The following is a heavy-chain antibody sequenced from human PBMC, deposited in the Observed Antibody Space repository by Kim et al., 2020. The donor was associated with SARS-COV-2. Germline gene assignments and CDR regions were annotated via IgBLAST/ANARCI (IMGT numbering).Heavy chain of an antibody. CDR3: ARDLAIAAAGTDY. D-gene: IGHD6-13*01. J-gene: IGHJ4*02. V-gene: IGHV3-48*02. Sequence: YADSVKSRFTISRDNAKNSLYLQMNSLRDEDTAVYYCARDLAIAAAGTDYWGQGTLVTVSS.